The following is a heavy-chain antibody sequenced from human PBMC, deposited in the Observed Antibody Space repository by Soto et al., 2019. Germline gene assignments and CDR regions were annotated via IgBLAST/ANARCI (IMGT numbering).Heavy chain of an antibody. CDR1: GGSISSGGYY. D-gene: IGHD3-3*01. CDR3: ARWGYDFWGGYYHPYNWFDP. CDR2: IYYSGST. Sequence: SETLSLTCTVSGGSISSGGYYWSWIRQHPGKGLEWIGYIYYSGSTYYNPSLKSRVTISVDTSKNQFSLKLSSVTAADTAVYYCARWGYDFWGGYYHPYNWFDPWGQGTLVTVSS. V-gene: IGHV4-31*03. J-gene: IGHJ5*02.